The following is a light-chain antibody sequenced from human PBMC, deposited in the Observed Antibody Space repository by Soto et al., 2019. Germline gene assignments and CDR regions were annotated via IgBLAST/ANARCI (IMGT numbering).Light chain of an antibody. J-gene: IGLJ3*02. Sequence: QSALTQPASVSGSPGQSITFSCTGTSSDAGAYNYVSWYQQHPGKAPKLMIYEVSNRPSGVSNRFSGSKSGNTAFLTISGLQAEDEADYYCSSYTSSSTLVFGGGTKVTVL. CDR2: EVS. CDR3: SSYTSSSTLV. CDR1: SSDAGAYNY. V-gene: IGLV2-14*01.